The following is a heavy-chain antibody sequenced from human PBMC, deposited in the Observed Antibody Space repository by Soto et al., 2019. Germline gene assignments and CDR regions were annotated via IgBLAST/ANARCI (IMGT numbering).Heavy chain of an antibody. V-gene: IGHV3-23*01. CDR3: AKGTRMVRGGIWIFDY. CDR1: GFTFSIYA. Sequence: EVQLLESGGGVVQPGGSLRLYCAASGFTFSIYAMSWVRQAPGKGLEGVSAISGSGGSTYYAYSVKGRFTISRDNSKNTLYLQMNSLRAEDTAVYYCAKGTRMVRGGIWIFDYWGQGTLVTVSS. J-gene: IGHJ4*02. D-gene: IGHD3-10*01. CDR2: ISGSGGST.